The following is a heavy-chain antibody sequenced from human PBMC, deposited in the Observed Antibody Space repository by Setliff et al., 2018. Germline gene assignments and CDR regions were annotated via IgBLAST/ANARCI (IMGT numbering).Heavy chain of an antibody. D-gene: IGHD2-21*02. CDR1: GYTFTSYY. CDR3: ARDFWAYCGGDCSVFDY. V-gene: IGHV1-46*01. CDR2: INPSGGST. J-gene: IGHJ4*02. Sequence: ASVKVSCKASGYTFTSYYMHWVRQAPGQGLEWMGIINPSGGSTSYAQKFQGRVTITADTSTDTAYMELSSLRSEDTAVYYCARDFWAYCGGDCSVFDYWGQGTLVTVSS.